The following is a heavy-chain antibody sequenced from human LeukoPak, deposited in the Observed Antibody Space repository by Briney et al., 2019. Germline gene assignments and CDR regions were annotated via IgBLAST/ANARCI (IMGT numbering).Heavy chain of an antibody. CDR1: GYTFTSYY. D-gene: IGHD3-22*01. CDR3: AYYYDSTLGY. CDR2: INPSGGST. J-gene: IGHJ4*02. Sequence: ASVKVYCKASGYTFTSYYMHWVRQAPGQGLEWMGIINPSGGSTSYAQTFQGRVTMTRDTSTSTVYMELSSLRSEDTAVYYCAYYYDSTLGYWGQGTLVTVSS. V-gene: IGHV1-46*01.